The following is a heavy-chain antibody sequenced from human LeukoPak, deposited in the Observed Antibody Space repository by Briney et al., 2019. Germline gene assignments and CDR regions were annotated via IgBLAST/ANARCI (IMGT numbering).Heavy chain of an antibody. CDR1: GGTFSSYA. J-gene: IGHJ4*02. CDR3: ARSGGGSPRRRTFDY. V-gene: IGHV1-69*05. Sequence: ASVKVSCKASGGTFSSYAISWVRQAPGQGLEWMGGIIPIFGTANYAQKFQGRVTITTDESTSTAYMELSSLRSEDTAVYYCARSGGGSPRRRTFDYWGQGTLVTVSS. D-gene: IGHD1-26*01. CDR2: IIPIFGTA.